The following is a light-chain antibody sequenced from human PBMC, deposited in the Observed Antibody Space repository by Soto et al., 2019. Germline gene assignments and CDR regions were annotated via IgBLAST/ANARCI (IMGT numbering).Light chain of an antibody. Sequence: EFVLTQSPGTLSLSPGERTTLSCRASQTVRNNYLAWYQQKPGQAPTLLIYDASNRATGIPARFSGSGSGTEFTLTISSLQSEDFAVYYCQQYNNWPTFGQGTKVDIK. J-gene: IGKJ1*01. CDR1: QTVRNN. CDR3: QQYNNWPT. V-gene: IGKV3-15*01. CDR2: DAS.